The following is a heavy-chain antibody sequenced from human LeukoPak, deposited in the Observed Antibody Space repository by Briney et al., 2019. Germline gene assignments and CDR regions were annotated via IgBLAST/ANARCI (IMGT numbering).Heavy chain of an antibody. D-gene: IGHD1-26*01. J-gene: IGHJ4*02. Sequence: SVKVSCKASGGTFSSYAISWVRQAPGQGLEWMGGIIPIFGTANYAQKFQGRVTITTDKSTSTAYMELSSLRSEDTAVYYCARARYSGSSLPDYYFDYWGQGTLVTVSS. V-gene: IGHV1-69*05. CDR3: ARARYSGSSLPDYYFDY. CDR1: GGTFSSYA. CDR2: IIPIFGTA.